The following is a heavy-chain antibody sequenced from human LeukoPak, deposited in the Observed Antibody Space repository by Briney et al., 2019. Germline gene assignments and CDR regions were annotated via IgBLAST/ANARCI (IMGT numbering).Heavy chain of an antibody. V-gene: IGHV3-48*03. J-gene: IGHJ4*02. D-gene: IGHD3-10*01. Sequence: GGSLRLSCAASGFTFSSYEMNWVRQAPGKGLEWVSYISSSGSTIYYADSVKGRFTISRDNAKNPLYLQMNSLRAEDTAVYYCAREPLRGEPFDYWGQGTLVTVSS. CDR3: AREPLRGEPFDY. CDR1: GFTFSSYE. CDR2: ISSSGSTI.